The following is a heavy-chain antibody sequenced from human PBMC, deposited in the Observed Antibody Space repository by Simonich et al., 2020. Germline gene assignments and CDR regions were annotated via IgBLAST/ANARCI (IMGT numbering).Heavy chain of an antibody. Sequence: QVQLQQWGAGLLKPSETLSLTCAVYGGSFSGYYWSWIRQTPGKGLEWIGEINHSGSTNSNPSLKSRVTISVDTSKNQFSLKLSSVTATDTAVYYCARGKNYDILTGGWYFDLWGRGTLVTVSS. CDR3: ARGKNYDILTGGWYFDL. J-gene: IGHJ2*01. CDR1: GGSFSGYY. CDR2: INHSGST. V-gene: IGHV4-34*01. D-gene: IGHD3-9*01.